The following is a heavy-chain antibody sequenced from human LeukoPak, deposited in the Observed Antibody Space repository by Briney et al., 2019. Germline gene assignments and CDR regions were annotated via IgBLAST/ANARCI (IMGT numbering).Heavy chain of an antibody. Sequence: PSETLSLTCTVSGGSISSSNWWSWVRQPPGKGLEWIGEIYHSGSTNYNPSLKSRVTISVDKSKNQFSLKLSSVTAADTAVYYCARDPTGEYSFDYWGQGTLVTVSS. CDR1: GGSISSSNW. J-gene: IGHJ4*02. CDR2: IYHSGST. V-gene: IGHV4-4*02. D-gene: IGHD7-27*01. CDR3: ARDPTGEYSFDY.